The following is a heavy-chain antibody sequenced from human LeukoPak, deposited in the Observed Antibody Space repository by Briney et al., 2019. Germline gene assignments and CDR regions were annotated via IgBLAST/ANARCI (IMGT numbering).Heavy chain of an antibody. CDR1: GGTFSTYA. CDR2: IIPIFGTA. J-gene: IGHJ4*02. CDR3: ASHSFYGPPTALDY. D-gene: IGHD4-17*01. V-gene: IGHV1-69*13. Sequence: SVKVSCKASGGTFSTYAINWVRQAPGQGLEWMGGIIPIFGTANYAQKFQGRVTITADESTSTAYMELSSLRSEDTAVYYCASHSFYGPPTALDYWGQGTLVTVSS.